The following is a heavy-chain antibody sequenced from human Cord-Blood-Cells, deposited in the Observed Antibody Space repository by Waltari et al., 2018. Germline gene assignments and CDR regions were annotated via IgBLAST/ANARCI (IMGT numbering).Heavy chain of an antibody. CDR3: AKANGGIWYFDL. V-gene: IGHV3-30*18. CDR2: ISYDGSNK. D-gene: IGHD7-27*01. J-gene: IGHJ2*01. CDR1: GFTFSSYG. Sequence: QVQLVESGGGVVQPGRSLRLSCAASGFTFSSYGMHWVRQAPGKGLGWGAVISYDGSNKYYADSVKGRFTISRDNSKNTLYLQMNSLRAEDTAVYYCAKANGGIWYFDLWGRGTLVTVSS.